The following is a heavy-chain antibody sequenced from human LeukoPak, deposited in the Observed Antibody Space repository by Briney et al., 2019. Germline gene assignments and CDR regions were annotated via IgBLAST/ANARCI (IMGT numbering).Heavy chain of an antibody. CDR2: MNPNSGNT. J-gene: IGHJ4*02. CDR1: GYTFTSYD. V-gene: IGHV1-8*01. D-gene: IGHD3-22*01. Sequence: GASVKVSCKAPGYTFTSYDINWLRQATGQGLEWMGWMNPNSGNTGYAQKFQGRVTMTRNTSISTAYMELSSLRSEDTAVYYCARDSSGAGSDYWGQGTLVTVSS. CDR3: ARDSSGAGSDY.